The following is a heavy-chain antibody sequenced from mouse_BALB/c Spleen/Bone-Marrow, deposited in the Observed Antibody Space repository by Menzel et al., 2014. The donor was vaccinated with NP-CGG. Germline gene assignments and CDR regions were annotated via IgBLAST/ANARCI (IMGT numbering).Heavy chain of an antibody. CDR3: ARWLVQYFDA. J-gene: IGHJ1*01. CDR2: IIPSNGRT. CDR1: GYTFTSYW. Sequence: QVHVKQSGAELVKPGASVKLSCKASGYTFTSYWMRWVKQRPGQGLEWIGEIIPSNGRTNYNEKFKSKATLTVDKSSNTAYIHLSSMTSEDSAVDYGARWLVQYFDAWDPGTTPTVSA. D-gene: IGHD2-3*01. V-gene: IGHV1S81*02.